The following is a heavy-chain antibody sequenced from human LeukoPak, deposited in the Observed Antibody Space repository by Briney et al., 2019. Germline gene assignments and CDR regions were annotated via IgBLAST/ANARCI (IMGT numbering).Heavy chain of an antibody. CDR2: IKQDGSEK. D-gene: IGHD2-2*01. CDR3: ARMPRGPDV. J-gene: IGHJ6*04. V-gene: IGHV3-7*01. CDR1: GFTFSRNG. Sequence: GGSLRLSCAASGFTFSRNGMHWVRQAPGKGLEWVATIKQDGSEKYYVDSVKGRFTISRDNAKNSLYLQMNSLRAEDTAVYYCARMPRGPDVWGKGTTVTVSS.